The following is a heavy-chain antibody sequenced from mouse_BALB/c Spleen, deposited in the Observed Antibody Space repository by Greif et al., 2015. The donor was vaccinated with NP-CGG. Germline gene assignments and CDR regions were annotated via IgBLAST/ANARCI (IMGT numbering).Heavy chain of an antibody. J-gene: IGHJ4*01. CDR2: ISSGGGST. CDR3: ARHDYGHYYAMDY. Sequence: EVKLVESGGGLVKPGGSLKLSCAASGFAFSSYDMSWVRQTPEKRLEWVAYISSGGGSTYYPDTVKGRFTISRDNAKNTLYLQMSSLKSEDTAMYYCARHDYGHYYAMDYWGQGTSVTVSS. V-gene: IGHV5-12-1*01. CDR1: GFAFSSYD. D-gene: IGHD2-4*01.